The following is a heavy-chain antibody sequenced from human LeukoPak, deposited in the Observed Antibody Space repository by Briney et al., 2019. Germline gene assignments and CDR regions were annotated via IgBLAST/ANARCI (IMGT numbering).Heavy chain of an antibody. V-gene: IGHV5-51*01. Sequence: GESLKISCKGSGYSFTTYWIGWVRQMPGKGLEWMGIIYPGDSDTTYSPSFQGQVTISADKSISTAYLQWSSLKASDTAMYYCARHGDSSGYYSVSGAFDIWGQGTMVTVSS. CDR2: IYPGDSDT. CDR3: ARHGDSSGYYSVSGAFDI. CDR1: GYSFTTYW. J-gene: IGHJ3*02. D-gene: IGHD3-22*01.